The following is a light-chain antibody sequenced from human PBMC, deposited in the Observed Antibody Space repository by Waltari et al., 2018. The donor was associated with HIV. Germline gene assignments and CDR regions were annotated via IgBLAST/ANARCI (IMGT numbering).Light chain of an antibody. CDR3: SSETSSNIVVV. CDR2: EVS. V-gene: IGLV2-14*01. CDR1: SSDVGGYDY. J-gene: IGLJ1*01. Sequence: QSALTQPASVSESPGQSITISCTGSSSDVGGYDYVSWYQQHPGKAPKLMIYEVSNRASGVSNRFSGSKAGNTASLTISGLQAEDEADYYCSSETSSNIVVVFGTGTKVTVL.